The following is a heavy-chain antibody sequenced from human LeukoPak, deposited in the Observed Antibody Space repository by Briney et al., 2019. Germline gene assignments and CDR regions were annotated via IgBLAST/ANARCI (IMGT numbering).Heavy chain of an antibody. Sequence: SETLSLTCTVSGGSISSYYWSWIRQPPGKGLEWIGYIYYSGSTSYNPSLKSRVIISVDTSKNQFSLKLSSVTAADTAMYYCARGRYSGSYYYFDYWGQGTLVTVSS. CDR3: ARGRYSGSYYYFDY. V-gene: IGHV4-59*01. CDR1: GGSISSYY. CDR2: IYYSGST. J-gene: IGHJ4*02. D-gene: IGHD1-26*01.